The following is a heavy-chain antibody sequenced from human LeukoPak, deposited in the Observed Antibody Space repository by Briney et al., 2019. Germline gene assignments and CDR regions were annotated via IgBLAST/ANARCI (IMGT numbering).Heavy chain of an antibody. Sequence: GGSLRLSCAASGFTFSDYYMSWIRQAPGKGLEWVSYISSSGTTIYYADSVKGRFTISRDNSKNTLYLQMNSLRAEDTAVYYCAKVPTLVLGYYFDYWGQGTLVTVSS. J-gene: IGHJ4*02. CDR2: ISSSGTTI. D-gene: IGHD2-8*02. CDR3: AKVPTLVLGYYFDY. CDR1: GFTFSDYY. V-gene: IGHV3-11*01.